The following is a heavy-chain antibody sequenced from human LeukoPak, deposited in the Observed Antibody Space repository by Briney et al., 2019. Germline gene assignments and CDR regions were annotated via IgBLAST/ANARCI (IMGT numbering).Heavy chain of an antibody. D-gene: IGHD2-15*01. Sequence: GASVKVSCKASGYTFTSYGISWVRQAPGQGREWMGWISAYNGNTNYAQRLQGRVTMTTDTSTSTAYMELRSLRSDDTAVYYCARDPEWGYCSGGSCYSPGDYWGQGTLVTVSS. V-gene: IGHV1-18*01. CDR3: ARDPEWGYCSGGSCYSPGDY. CDR1: GYTFTSYG. J-gene: IGHJ4*02. CDR2: ISAYNGNT.